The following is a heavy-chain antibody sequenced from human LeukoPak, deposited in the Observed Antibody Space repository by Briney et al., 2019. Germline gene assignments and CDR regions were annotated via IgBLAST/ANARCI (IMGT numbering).Heavy chain of an antibody. Sequence: TSETLSLTCAVYGGSFSGYYWSWIRQPPGKGLEWIGEINHSGSTNYNPSLKSRVTISVDTSKNQFSLKLSSVTAADTAVYYCARVALRYFASWGQGTLVTVSS. CDR3: ARVALRYFAS. V-gene: IGHV4-34*01. J-gene: IGHJ5*02. D-gene: IGHD3-9*01. CDR1: GGSFSGYY. CDR2: INHSGST.